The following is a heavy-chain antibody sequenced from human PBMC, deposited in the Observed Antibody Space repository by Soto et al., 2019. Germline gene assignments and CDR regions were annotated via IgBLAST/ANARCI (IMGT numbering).Heavy chain of an antibody. J-gene: IGHJ4*02. CDR1: GFTFSSYG. D-gene: IGHD3-9*01. Sequence: QVHLVESGGGVVQPGKSLRLSCAASGFTFSSYGMHWVRQAPGKGLEWVAVISDDGSNKYYIDSVKGRFTISRDNSNNTLYLQMNSLRAEDTAVYYCTRGRYFALLPYYFDYWGQGTLVTVSS. V-gene: IGHV3-30*03. CDR2: ISDDGSNK. CDR3: TRGRYFALLPYYFDY.